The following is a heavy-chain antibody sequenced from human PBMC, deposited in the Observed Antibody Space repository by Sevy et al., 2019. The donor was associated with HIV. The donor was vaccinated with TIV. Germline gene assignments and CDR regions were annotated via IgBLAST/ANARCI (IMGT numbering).Heavy chain of an antibody. J-gene: IGHJ4*02. D-gene: IGHD5-18*01. CDR3: VREGVGGYSYSLDC. V-gene: IGHV3-7*01. CDR1: GFSFSVYW. Sequence: GGSLRLSCAASGFSFSVYWMSWVRQAPGKGLEWVATLKQDGSEKYYVDSVKGRFTISRDNAKNSLYLQMNSLRAEDRAVYYGVREGVGGYSYSLDCWGQGTLVTVSS. CDR2: LKQDGSEK.